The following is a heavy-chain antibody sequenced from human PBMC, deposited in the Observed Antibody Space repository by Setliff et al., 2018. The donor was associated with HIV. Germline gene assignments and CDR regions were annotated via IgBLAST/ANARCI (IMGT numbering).Heavy chain of an antibody. CDR3: ARSPEWGAGGIDY. D-gene: IGHD3-3*01. CDR2: IDDSGSI. J-gene: IGHJ4*02. Sequence: PSETLSLTCAVYTESLTRYDWAWIRQSPEKGLEWIGEIDDSGSINYNPSLQSRVTISVDTSKNQFSLSLRSLTTADAAVYYCARSPEWGAGGIDYWGQGTLVTVSS. CDR1: TESLTRYD. V-gene: IGHV4-34*01.